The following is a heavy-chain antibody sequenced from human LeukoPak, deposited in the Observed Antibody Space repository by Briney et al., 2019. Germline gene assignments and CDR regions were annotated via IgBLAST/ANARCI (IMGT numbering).Heavy chain of an antibody. CDR2: INHSGST. Sequence: PSETLSLTCAVHGGSFSGYYWSWIRQPPGKGLEWIGEINHSGSTNYNPSLKSRVTISVDTSKNQFSLKLSSVTAADTAVYYCARRSVTSWFDPWGQGTLVTVSS. D-gene: IGHD4-17*01. CDR1: GGSFSGYY. CDR3: ARRSVTSWFDP. V-gene: IGHV4-34*01. J-gene: IGHJ5*02.